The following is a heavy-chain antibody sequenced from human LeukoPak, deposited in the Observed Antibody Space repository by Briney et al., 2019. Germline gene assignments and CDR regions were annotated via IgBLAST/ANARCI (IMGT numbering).Heavy chain of an antibody. CDR2: ISGSGGST. CDR3: AKSIVLMVYATTPDAFDI. Sequence: GALRLSCAASGFTFSSYSMNWVRQAPGKGLEWVSAISGSGGSTYYADSVKGRFTISRDNSKNTLYLQMNSLRAEDTAVYYCAKSIVLMVYATTPDAFDIWGQGTMVTVSS. J-gene: IGHJ3*02. D-gene: IGHD2-8*01. CDR1: GFTFSSYS. V-gene: IGHV3-23*01.